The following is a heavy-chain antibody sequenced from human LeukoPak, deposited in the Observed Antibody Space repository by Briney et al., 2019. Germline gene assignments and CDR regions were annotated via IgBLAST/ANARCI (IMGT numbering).Heavy chain of an antibody. D-gene: IGHD4-17*01. CDR2: IWYDGSKK. CDR3: AREMNYGDYFDY. V-gene: IGHV3-33*01. Sequence: GRSLRLSCAASGFTFSTYVMHWVRQAPGKGLEWVAVIWYDGSKKDYADSVKGRFTISRDNSKNTLYLQMNSLRAEDTAVYYCAREMNYGDYFDYWGQGTLVTVSS. CDR1: GFTFSTYV. J-gene: IGHJ4*02.